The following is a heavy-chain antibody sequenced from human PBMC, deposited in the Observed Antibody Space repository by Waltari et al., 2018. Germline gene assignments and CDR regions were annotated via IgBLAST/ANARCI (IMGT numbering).Heavy chain of an antibody. CDR3: ARPGPMGWYFDL. CDR2: ISADNGNT. J-gene: IGHJ2*01. CDR1: GYTFPSYG. V-gene: IGHV1-18*01. Sequence: VQLVPSGAEVRKPGASVTTSCEASGYTFPSYGISWVRQAPGQGLEWMGWISADNGNTNYAQKLQGRVTMTTDTSTSTAYMELRSLRSDDTAVYYCARPGPMGWYFDLWGRGTLVTVSS.